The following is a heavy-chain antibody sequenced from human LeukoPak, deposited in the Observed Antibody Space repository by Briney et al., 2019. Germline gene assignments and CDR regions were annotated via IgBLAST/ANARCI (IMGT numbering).Heavy chain of an antibody. Sequence: PSETLSLTCAVYGGSFTDYYWTWLRQPPGKGLEWIGEINHGGYTNYSPTLKSRVTLSVDTSKNQFSLKLSSVTAADTAVYFCARDMIVGGLGAFDIWGQGTIVTVSS. CDR2: INHGGYT. D-gene: IGHD3-22*01. J-gene: IGHJ3*02. CDR1: GGSFTDYY. CDR3: ARDMIVGGLGAFDI. V-gene: IGHV4-34*01.